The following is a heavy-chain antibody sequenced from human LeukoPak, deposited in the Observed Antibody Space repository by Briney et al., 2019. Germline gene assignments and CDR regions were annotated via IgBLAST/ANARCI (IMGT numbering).Heavy chain of an antibody. Sequence: SETLSLTCTVSGGSVSSGSYYWSWIRQPPGKGLEWIGYIYYSGSTNYNPSLKSRVTISVDTSKNQFSLKLSSVTAADTAVYYCARERIVVVPAAYYYYGMDVWGKGTTDTVSS. CDR2: IYYSGST. D-gene: IGHD2-2*01. CDR3: ARERIVVVPAAYYYYGMDV. J-gene: IGHJ6*04. CDR1: GGSVSSGSYY. V-gene: IGHV4-61*01.